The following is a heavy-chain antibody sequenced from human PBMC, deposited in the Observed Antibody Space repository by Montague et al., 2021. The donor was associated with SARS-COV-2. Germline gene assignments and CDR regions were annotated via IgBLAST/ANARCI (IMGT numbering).Heavy chain of an antibody. V-gene: IGHV4-39*01. D-gene: IGHD3-3*01. Sequence: SETLSLTCTVSGGSISSSSYYWGWIRQPPGKGLEWIGSIYYSGSTYYNPSLKSRVTIYADTSKNQFSLKLSSVTATDTAVYYCARHWKRITIFGGGTDAFDNWGQGTLVTVSS. CDR1: GGSISSSSYY. CDR2: IYYSGST. CDR3: ARHWKRITIFGGGTDAFDN. J-gene: IGHJ4*02.